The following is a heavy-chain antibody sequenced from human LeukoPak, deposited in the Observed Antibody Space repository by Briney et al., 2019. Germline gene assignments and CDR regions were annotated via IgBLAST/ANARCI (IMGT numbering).Heavy chain of an antibody. CDR2: IVSGGST. V-gene: IGHV4-34*12. Sequence: SETLSLTCAVYGGSFSGYYWSWIRQPPGQGLEWIGSIVSGGSTYHNPSFKSRVTMSIDTSKNQFSLKLSFVTAADTAIYYCVRDYGNFVQGNWGQGTLVTVSS. CDR1: GGSFSGYY. J-gene: IGHJ4*02. CDR3: VRDYGNFVQGN. D-gene: IGHD4-17*01.